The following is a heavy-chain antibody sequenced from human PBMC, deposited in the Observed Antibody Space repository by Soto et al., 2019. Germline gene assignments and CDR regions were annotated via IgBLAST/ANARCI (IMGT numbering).Heavy chain of an antibody. J-gene: IGHJ6*02. Sequence: GGSLRLSCAASGFTVSSNYMSWVRQAPGKGLEWVSVIYSGGSTYYADSVKGRFTISRDNSKNTLYLQMNSLRAEDTAVYYCARDLLAVAVDYGMDVWGQGTTVTVSS. D-gene: IGHD6-19*01. CDR3: ARDLLAVAVDYGMDV. CDR1: GFTVSSNY. CDR2: IYSGGST. V-gene: IGHV3-66*01.